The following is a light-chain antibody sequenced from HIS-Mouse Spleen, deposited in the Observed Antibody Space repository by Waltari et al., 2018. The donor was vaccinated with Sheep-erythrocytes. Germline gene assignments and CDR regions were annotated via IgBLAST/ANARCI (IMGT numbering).Light chain of an antibody. CDR1: SLTKKY. V-gene: IGLV3-10*01. J-gene: IGLJ2*01. Sequence: SSELTQPPSVSVSPGQPDRITCSGDSLTKKYTYWYQQKSGQAPVLVIYEDSKRPSGIPERFSGSSSGTMATLTISGAQVEDEADYYCYSTDSSGNHRVFGGGTKLTVL. CDR3: YSTDSSGNHRV. CDR2: EDS.